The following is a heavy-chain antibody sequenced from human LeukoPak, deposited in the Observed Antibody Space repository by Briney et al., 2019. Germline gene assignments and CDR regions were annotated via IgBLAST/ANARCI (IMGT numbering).Heavy chain of an antibody. J-gene: IGHJ5*02. CDR3: ADGGGSYDH. D-gene: IGHD3-10*01. Sequence: SETLSLTCVVSDYSISTYYYWGWIRQPPGKGLEWIGRFYHSGGTFYNPSLKSRVTISIDTSMNQFSLKLSSVTAADTAVYYCADGGGSYDHWGQGTLVTVSS. CDR1: DYSISTYYY. CDR2: FYHSGGT. V-gene: IGHV4-38-2*01.